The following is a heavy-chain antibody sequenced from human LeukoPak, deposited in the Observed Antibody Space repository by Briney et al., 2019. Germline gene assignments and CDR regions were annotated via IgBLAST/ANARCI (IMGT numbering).Heavy chain of an antibody. CDR1: GFTLSSYS. CDR3: ARGSCSSTSCNIDY. V-gene: IGHV3-21*01. CDR2: ISRSSTFI. Sequence: GGSLSLSCAASGFTLSSYSMKCVREARGKGLEWGSSISRSSTFICYADSLKGRFTISRDNAKNSLYLQLNSLRAEDTAVYYCARGSCSSTSCNIDYWGQGTLVTASS. D-gene: IGHD2-2*01. J-gene: IGHJ4*02.